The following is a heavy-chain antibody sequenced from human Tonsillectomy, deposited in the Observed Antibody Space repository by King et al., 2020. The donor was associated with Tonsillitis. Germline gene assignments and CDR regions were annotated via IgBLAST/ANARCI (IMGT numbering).Heavy chain of an antibody. Sequence: VQLVESGVEVKKPGASVKVSCKASGYTFISYGISWVRQAPGHGLEWMGWISANSGNTDYAQKFQGRVTMTTDTSTSTAYMELRSLRSADTAVYYCANTRAGDYYYYGMDVWGQGTTVTVSS. CDR3: ANTRAGDYYYYGMDV. J-gene: IGHJ6*02. V-gene: IGHV1-18*04. CDR2: ISANSGNT. CDR1: GYTFISYG.